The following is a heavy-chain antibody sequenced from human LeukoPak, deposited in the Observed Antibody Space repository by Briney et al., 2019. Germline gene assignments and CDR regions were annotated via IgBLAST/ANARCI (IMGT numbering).Heavy chain of an antibody. Sequence: SGGSLRLSCAASGFGFSNFAMNWVRQAPGKGLEWVSLLIGSSGDTLYDDSVKGRFTISRDIAKNSLDLQMNSLETKDNDLYDSAKGAYDYIEMGYFYDWGQGTLVTVSS. CDR1: GFGFSNFA. D-gene: IGHD5-12*01. CDR3: AKGAYDYIEMGYFYD. CDR2: LIGSSGDT. V-gene: IGHV3-23*01. J-gene: IGHJ4*02.